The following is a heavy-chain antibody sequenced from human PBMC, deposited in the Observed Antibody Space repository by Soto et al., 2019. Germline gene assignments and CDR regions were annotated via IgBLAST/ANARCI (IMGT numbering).Heavy chain of an antibody. CDR3: VRHAQWIIRAY. V-gene: IGHV4-39*01. J-gene: IGHJ4*02. Sequence: QLQLQLSGPGLVKPSETLSLTCNVSGASISSYNYWGWFRQPPGKGLEWIGSIIYSGNSMYNPSLQSRLTPFVDTSKNQFSLKLSSVTAADTAVYYCVRHAQWIIRAYWGQGSLVTVSS. CDR1: GASISSYNY. CDR2: IIYSGNS. D-gene: IGHD5-12*01.